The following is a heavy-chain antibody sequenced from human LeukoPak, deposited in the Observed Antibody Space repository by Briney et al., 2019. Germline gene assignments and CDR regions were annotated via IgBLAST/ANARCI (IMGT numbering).Heavy chain of an antibody. CDR2: IKSKADGETT. Sequence: PGGSLRLSCTASGFTFSSAWMSWVRQAPGKGLEWVGLIKSKADGETTHYAAPVKDRFTLSRDDSIRTLYLQMNNLKTEDTAVHYCAADIPSAIYPIDFWGRGALVTVST. CDR3: AADIPSAIYPIDF. J-gene: IGHJ4*02. V-gene: IGHV3-15*01. D-gene: IGHD2-21*01. CDR1: GFTFSSAW.